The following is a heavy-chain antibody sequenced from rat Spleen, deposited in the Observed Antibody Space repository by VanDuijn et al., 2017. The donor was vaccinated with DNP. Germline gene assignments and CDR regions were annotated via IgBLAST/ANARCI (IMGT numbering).Heavy chain of an antibody. CDR1: GFTFNNYW. CDR3: ARERWDDGSYYAYAMDA. Sequence: EVQLVESGGDLVQPGRSLKLSCVASGFTFNNYWMTWIRQVPGKGLEWVASITSSGGSTYYPDSVKGRFTISRDNAKNTLYLQMNSLRSEDTATYYCARERWDDGSYYAYAMDAWGQGTSVTVSS. V-gene: IGHV5-31*01. J-gene: IGHJ4*01. D-gene: IGHD1-12*02. CDR2: ITSSGGST.